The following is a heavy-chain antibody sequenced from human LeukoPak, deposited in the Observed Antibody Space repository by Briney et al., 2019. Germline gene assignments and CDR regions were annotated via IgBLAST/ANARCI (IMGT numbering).Heavy chain of an antibody. V-gene: IGHV1-69*05. CDR1: GGTFSSYA. CDR2: IIPIFGTA. J-gene: IGHJ4*02. CDR3: ATNYGSGSFLRPWGY. Sequence: SVKVSCKASGGTFSSYAISWVRQAPGQGLEWMGGIIPIFGTANYAQKFQGRVTITTDESTSTAYMELSSLRPEDTAVYYCATNYGSGSFLRPWGYWGQGTLVTVSS. D-gene: IGHD3-10*01.